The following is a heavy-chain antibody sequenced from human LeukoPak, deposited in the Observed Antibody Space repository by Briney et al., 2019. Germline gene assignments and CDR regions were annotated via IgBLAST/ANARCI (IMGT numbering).Heavy chain of an antibody. Sequence: GASVKVSCKASGYAFTSYYMHWVRQAPGQGLEWMGIINPSGGSTSYAQKFQGRVTMTRDTSTSTVYMELSSLRSEDTAVYYCARGPYGYEIAGGELDYWGQGTLVTVSS. CDR3: ARGPYGYEIAGGELDY. CDR2: INPSGGST. CDR1: GYAFTSYY. D-gene: IGHD5-18*01. J-gene: IGHJ4*02. V-gene: IGHV1-46*01.